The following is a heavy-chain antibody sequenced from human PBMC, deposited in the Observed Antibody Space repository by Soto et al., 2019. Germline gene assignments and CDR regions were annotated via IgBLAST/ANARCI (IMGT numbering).Heavy chain of an antibody. CDR1: GFTFSSYA. CDR2: ISYDGSNK. J-gene: IGHJ3*02. V-gene: IGHV3-30-3*01. CDR3: ARDVGPGYGSVGSCYPDAFDI. D-gene: IGHD2-15*01. Sequence: QVQLVESGGGVVQPGRSLRLSCAASGFTFSSYAMHWVRQAPGKGLEWVAVISYDGSNKYYADSVKGRFTISRDNSKNTLYLQMNSLRAEDTAVYYCARDVGPGYGSVGSCYPDAFDIWGQGTMVTVSS.